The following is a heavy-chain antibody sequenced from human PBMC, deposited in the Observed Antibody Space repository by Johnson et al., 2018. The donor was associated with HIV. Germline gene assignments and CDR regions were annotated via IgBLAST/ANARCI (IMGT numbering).Heavy chain of an antibody. CDR1: GFTFSSYW. J-gene: IGHJ3*02. CDR2: ITQDGSEK. Sequence: VQLVESGGGLVQPGGSLRLSCAASGFTFSSYWMSWVRQAPGKGLEWVANITQDGSEKYYVDSVKGRFTISRDNAKNSLYLQMNRLRAEDPALYYCAREPLVPDGFDIWGQGTMVTVSS. CDR3: AREPLVPDGFDI. D-gene: IGHD6-13*01. V-gene: IGHV3-7*03.